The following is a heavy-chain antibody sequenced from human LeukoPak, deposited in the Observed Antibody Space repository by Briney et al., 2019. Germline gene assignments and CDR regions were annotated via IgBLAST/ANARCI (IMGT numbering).Heavy chain of an antibody. V-gene: IGHV3-48*03. Sequence: GGALRLSCAASGFTFSSYEMNWVRQAPGKGLEWVSYISSSGSTIYYADCVKGRFTISRDKGKKSVDLQMDSLRAEDTAVYYCAKGKTLFDYWGQGTLVTVSS. D-gene: IGHD4-23*01. J-gene: IGHJ4*02. CDR3: AKGKTLFDY. CDR1: GFTFSSYE. CDR2: ISSSGSTI.